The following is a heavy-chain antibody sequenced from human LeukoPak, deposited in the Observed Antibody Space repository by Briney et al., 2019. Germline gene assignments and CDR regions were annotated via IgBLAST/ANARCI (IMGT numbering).Heavy chain of an antibody. J-gene: IGHJ6*02. Sequence: SGVSVRLSCAASGFTFSDYYMMWLRQAPGKGLEGVSYINSSGRTKYYTDPVKGRLTIYSDNAKNSLYLQMNSLSAEETAVYYCAGDRHDSSGYYFQGYYYYGMDVWAQ. V-gene: IGHV3-11*01. CDR1: GFTFSDYY. CDR3: AGDRHDSSGYYFQGYYYYGMDV. CDR2: INSSGRTK. D-gene: IGHD3-22*01.